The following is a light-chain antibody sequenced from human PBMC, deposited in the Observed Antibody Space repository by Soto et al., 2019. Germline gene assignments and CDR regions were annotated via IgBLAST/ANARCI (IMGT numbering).Light chain of an antibody. CDR2: DVS. CDR1: SSDVGGYNC. V-gene: IGLV2-11*01. Sequence: QSALTQPRSVSGSPGQSVTISCTGTSSDVGGYNCVSWYQQHPGRAPKLMIYDVSQRPSGVPDRFSGSKSGNTASLTISGLQAEDEADYYCCSYAGRPYVFGTGTQLTVL. J-gene: IGLJ1*01. CDR3: CSYAGRPYV.